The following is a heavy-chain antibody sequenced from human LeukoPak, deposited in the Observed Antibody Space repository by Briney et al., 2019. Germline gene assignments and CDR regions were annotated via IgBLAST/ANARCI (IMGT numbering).Heavy chain of an antibody. D-gene: IGHD3-10*01. CDR2: ISSSSSTI. CDR3: AKDRRGYYGSGSGPLFDY. CDR1: GFTFSSYS. J-gene: IGHJ4*02. Sequence: GGSLRLSCAASGFTFSSYSMNWVRQAPGKGLEWVSYISSSSSTIYYADSVKGRFTISRDNAKNSLYLQMNSLRAEDTAVYYCAKDRRGYYGSGSGPLFDYWGQGTLVTVSS. V-gene: IGHV3-48*04.